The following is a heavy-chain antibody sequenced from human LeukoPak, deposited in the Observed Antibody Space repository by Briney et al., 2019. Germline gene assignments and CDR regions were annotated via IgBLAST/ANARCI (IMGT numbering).Heavy chain of an antibody. CDR2: ISYDGSNK. CDR1: GFTFSSYA. CDR3: ARETVLLWFGGVGVAFDI. J-gene: IGHJ3*02. V-gene: IGHV3-30-3*01. D-gene: IGHD3-10*01. Sequence: PGRSLRLSCAASGFTFSSYAMHWVRQAPGKGLEWVAIISYDGSNKYYADSVKGRFTISRDNSMNTLYLQMNSLRVEDMAVYYCARETVLLWFGGVGVAFDIWGQGTMVTVSS.